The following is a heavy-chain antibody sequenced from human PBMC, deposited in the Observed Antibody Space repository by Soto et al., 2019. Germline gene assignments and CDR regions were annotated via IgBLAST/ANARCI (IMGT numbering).Heavy chain of an antibody. Sequence: PGASLKISCQGSGYSFTKYWIGWVRQMPGKGLEWMGIIYPGDSDIRYSPSFQGQVTISADESVTTAYLQWSSLKASDTAMYYCARRDGAYGMDVWGQGTTVTVSS. D-gene: IGHD4-17*01. CDR1: GYSFTKYW. J-gene: IGHJ6*02. V-gene: IGHV5-51*01. CDR3: ARRDGAYGMDV. CDR2: IYPGDSDI.